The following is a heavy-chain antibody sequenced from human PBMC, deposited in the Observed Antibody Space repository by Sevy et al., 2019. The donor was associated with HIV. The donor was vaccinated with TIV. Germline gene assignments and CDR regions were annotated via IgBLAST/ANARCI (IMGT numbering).Heavy chain of an antibody. CDR1: GFTFSSYA. V-gene: IGHV3-23*01. J-gene: IGHJ5*02. D-gene: IGHD2-21*02. CDR3: AGLKGVVVVTAIIGWFDP. Sequence: GGSLRLSCAASGFTFSSYAMSWVRQAPGKGLEWVSAISGSGGSTYYADSVKGRLTISRDNSKNTLYLQMNSLRAEETAVYYCAGLKGVVVVTAIIGWFDPWGQGTLVTVSS. CDR2: ISGSGGST.